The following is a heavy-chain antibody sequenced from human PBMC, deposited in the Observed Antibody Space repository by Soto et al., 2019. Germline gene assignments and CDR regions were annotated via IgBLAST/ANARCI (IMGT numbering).Heavy chain of an antibody. J-gene: IGHJ1*01. Sequence: EVQLLESGGGLVQPGGSLRLSCAASGFTFSSYAMSWVRQAPGKGLEWVSAISGSVGSTYYAESVKGRFTISRDNSKNTMYMQMNSLRAEDTAVYYCAKTPSLLWLGEHEYFQHWGQGTLVTGSS. D-gene: IGHD3-10*01. CDR2: ISGSVGST. V-gene: IGHV3-23*01. CDR3: AKTPSLLWLGEHEYFQH. CDR1: GFTFSSYA.